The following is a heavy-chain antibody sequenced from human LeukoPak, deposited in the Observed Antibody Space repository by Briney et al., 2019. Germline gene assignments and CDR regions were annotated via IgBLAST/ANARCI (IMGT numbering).Heavy chain of an antibody. D-gene: IGHD5-18*01. V-gene: IGHV1-69*13. Sequence: ASVKVSCKASGGTFSSYAISWVRQAPGQGLEWMGGIIPIFGTANYAQKFQGRVTITADESTSTAYMELSSLRSEDTAVYYCARDGGYSNDTHPLYNWGQGTLVTVSS. CDR2: IIPIFGTA. J-gene: IGHJ4*02. CDR1: GGTFSSYA. CDR3: ARDGGYSNDTHPLYN.